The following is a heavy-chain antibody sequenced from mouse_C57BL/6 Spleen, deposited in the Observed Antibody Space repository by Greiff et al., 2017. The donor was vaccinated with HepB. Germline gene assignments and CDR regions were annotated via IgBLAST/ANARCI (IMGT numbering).Heavy chain of an antibody. Sequence: VQLQESGPGLVKPSQSLSLTCSVTGYSITSGYYWNWIRQFPGNKLEWMGYISYDGSNNYNPSLKNRISITRDTSKNQFFLKLNSVTTEDTATYYCARDTTSDYWGQGTTLTVSS. V-gene: IGHV3-6*01. CDR3: ARDTTSDY. J-gene: IGHJ2*01. D-gene: IGHD1-1*01. CDR1: GYSITSGYY. CDR2: ISYDGSN.